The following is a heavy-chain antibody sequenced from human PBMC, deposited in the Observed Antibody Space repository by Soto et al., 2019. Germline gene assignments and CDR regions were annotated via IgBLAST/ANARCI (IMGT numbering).Heavy chain of an antibody. J-gene: IGHJ5*02. Sequence: TSETLSLTCTVSGGSISSSSYYWGWFRQPPGKGLEWIGSIYYSGSTYYNPSLKSRVTISVDTSKNQFSLKLSTVTADDTAVYYCARRRRITMRVGVPGKIGGWFDPWGQGTLVTVSS. D-gene: IGHD3-22*01. CDR2: IYYSGST. V-gene: IGHV4-39*01. CDR3: ARRRRITMRVGVPGKIGGWFDP. CDR1: GGSISSSSYY.